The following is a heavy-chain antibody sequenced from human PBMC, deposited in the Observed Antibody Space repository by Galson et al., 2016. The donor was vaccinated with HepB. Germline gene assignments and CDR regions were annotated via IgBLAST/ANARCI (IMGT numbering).Heavy chain of an antibody. V-gene: IGHV3-23*01. CDR3: ARDAYGDKRVDY. CDR1: GFTVSNNF. CDR2: ISCSGQST. Sequence: SLRLSCAASGFTVSNNFMTWVRQAPGKGLEWVSAISCSGQSTKYADSVKGRLTISKDNSKNTVYLQRNSLRAEYTAVYYCARDAYGDKRVDYWGQGTLVTVSS. J-gene: IGHJ4*02. D-gene: IGHD4-17*01.